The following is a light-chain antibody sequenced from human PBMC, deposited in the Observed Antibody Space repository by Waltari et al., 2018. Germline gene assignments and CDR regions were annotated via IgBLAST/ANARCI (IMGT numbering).Light chain of an antibody. Sequence: ASQRVSGRSLSLYQQRAGQPPRLIIYCVSSRATGIPDRFSGSGSGTDVTLTISRLEPEGFAVFYCQKYDSIVLTFGGGTKVEI. V-gene: IGKV3-20*01. CDR3: QKYDSIVLT. CDR2: CVS. CDR1: QRVSGRS. J-gene: IGKJ4*01.